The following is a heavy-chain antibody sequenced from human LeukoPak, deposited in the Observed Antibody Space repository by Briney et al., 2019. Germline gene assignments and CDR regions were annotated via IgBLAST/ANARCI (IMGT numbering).Heavy chain of an antibody. CDR3: ARDVFADSSGGSFDF. D-gene: IGHD3-16*01. Sequence: PGRSLRLSCAASGFSFDTHGMHWVRKAPGKGLEWVAVIWYDGSKKYYADSVKGRFTISRDNSKKSLFLQMNSLRAEDTALYYCARDVFADSSGGSFDFWGQGTLVTVSS. CDR2: IWYDGSKK. V-gene: IGHV3-33*01. J-gene: IGHJ4*02. CDR1: GFSFDTHG.